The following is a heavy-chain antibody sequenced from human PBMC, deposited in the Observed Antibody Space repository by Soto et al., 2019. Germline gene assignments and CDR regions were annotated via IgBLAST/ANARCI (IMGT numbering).Heavy chain of an antibody. CDR1: GFTFSSYG. CDR2: ISYDGSNK. Sequence: GGSLRLSCTASGFTFSSYGMHWVRQAPGKGLEWVAVISYDGSNKYYADSVKGRFTISRDNSKNTLFLQMNSLRAEDTAVYYCAKDGPKSGAAAGTFNFWGQGTLVTVSS. J-gene: IGHJ4*02. CDR3: AKDGPKSGAAAGTFNF. D-gene: IGHD6-13*01. V-gene: IGHV3-30*18.